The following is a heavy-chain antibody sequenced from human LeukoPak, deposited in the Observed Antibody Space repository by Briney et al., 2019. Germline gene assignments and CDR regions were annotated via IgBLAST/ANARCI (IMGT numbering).Heavy chain of an antibody. CDR1: GGSISSYF. D-gene: IGHD2-21*02. CDR2: IYTSGTT. CDR3: ARAPLGGDTY. Sequence: TSETLSLTCTVSGGSISSYFWSWIRQPAGKGLEWVGRIYTSGTTSYNASLKSRVTMSVDTSKNQFSLKLSSVTAADTAVYYCARAPLGGDTYWGQGTLVTVSS. J-gene: IGHJ4*02. V-gene: IGHV4-4*07.